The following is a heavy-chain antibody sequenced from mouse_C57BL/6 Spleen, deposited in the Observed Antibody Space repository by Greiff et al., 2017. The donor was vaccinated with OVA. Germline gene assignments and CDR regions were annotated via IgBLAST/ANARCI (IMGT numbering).Heavy chain of an antibody. J-gene: IGHJ2*01. CDR1: GYTFTSYN. CDR2: IYPGNGDT. D-gene: IGHD1-1*01. V-gene: IGHV1-12*01. CDR3: ARNYYGSSSLGYFDY. Sequence: QVQLKQSGAELVRPGASVKMSCKASGYTFTSYNMHWVKQTPRQGLELIGAIYPGNGDTSSNQKFKGKATLTVDKSSSTAYMQLSSLTSEDSAVYFCARNYYGSSSLGYFDYWGQGTTLTVSS.